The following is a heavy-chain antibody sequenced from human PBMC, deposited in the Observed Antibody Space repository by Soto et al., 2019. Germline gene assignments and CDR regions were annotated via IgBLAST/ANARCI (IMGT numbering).Heavy chain of an antibody. CDR2: ISYDGSNK. CDR1: GFTFSSYA. J-gene: IGHJ4*02. D-gene: IGHD5-12*01. Sequence: GGSLRLSCAASGFTFSSYAMHLVRQAPGKGLEWVAVISYDGSNKYYADSVKGRFTISRDNSKNTLYLQMNSLRAEDTAVYYCASTDDGYNSQLEYWGQGTLVTVSS. V-gene: IGHV3-30-3*01. CDR3: ASTDDGYNSQLEY.